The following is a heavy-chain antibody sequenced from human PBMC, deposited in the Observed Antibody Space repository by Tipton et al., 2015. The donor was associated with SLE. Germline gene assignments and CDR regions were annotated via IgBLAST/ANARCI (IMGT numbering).Heavy chain of an antibody. V-gene: IGHV4-61*02. D-gene: IGHD3-9*01. J-gene: IGHJ4*02. CDR3: AREGLHYDILTGLLGRGYYFDH. CDR1: GGSISSGSYY. CDR2: TYTSGSA. Sequence: TLSLTCTVSGGSISSGSYYWSWIRQTAGKGLEWIGRTYTSGSAYYNPSLRSRVTISVDASKNQFSLRLTSVTAADAAVYYCAREGLHYDILTGLLGRGYYFDHWGQGALVTVSS.